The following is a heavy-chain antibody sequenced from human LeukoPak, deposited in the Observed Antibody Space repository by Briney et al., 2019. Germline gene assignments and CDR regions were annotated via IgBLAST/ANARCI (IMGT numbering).Heavy chain of an antibody. J-gene: IGHJ5*02. D-gene: IGHD2-21*02. CDR1: GFTFSSYA. Sequence: GGSLRLSCAASGFTFSSYAMSWVRQAPGKGLEWVSAISGSGGSTYYADSVKGRFTISRDNAKNSLYLQMNSLRAEDTAVYYCARDSVVVVTAKSXXXFDPWGQGTLVTVSS. CDR3: ARDSVVVVTAKSXXXFDP. V-gene: IGHV3-23*01. CDR2: ISGSGGST.